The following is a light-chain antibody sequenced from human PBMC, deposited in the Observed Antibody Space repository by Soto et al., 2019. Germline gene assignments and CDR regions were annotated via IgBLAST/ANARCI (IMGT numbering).Light chain of an antibody. CDR1: SGSLAGNS. Sequence: NFMLTQPHSVSESPGKTVTISCTRTSGSLAGNSVQWYQQRPGSAPTTVIFGGNQRPSGVSDRFSGSKSGNTASLTVSGLQAADEADYFCKSYAGSNTYVFGSGTKVTVL. CDR3: KSYAGSNTYV. V-gene: IGLV6-57*04. J-gene: IGLJ1*01. CDR2: GGN.